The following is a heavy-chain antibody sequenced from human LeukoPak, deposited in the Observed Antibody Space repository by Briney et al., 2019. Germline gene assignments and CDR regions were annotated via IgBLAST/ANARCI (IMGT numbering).Heavy chain of an antibody. J-gene: IGHJ5*02. Sequence: SGTLSLTCAVSGGSISSSNWWSWVRQPPGKGLEWIGEIFHSGSTNYNPSLKSRVTISVDTSKNQFSLKLSSVTAADTAVYYCARQLRITINWFDPWGQGTLVTVSS. CDR2: IFHSGST. CDR1: GGSISSSNW. V-gene: IGHV4-4*02. D-gene: IGHD4-17*01. CDR3: ARQLRITINWFDP.